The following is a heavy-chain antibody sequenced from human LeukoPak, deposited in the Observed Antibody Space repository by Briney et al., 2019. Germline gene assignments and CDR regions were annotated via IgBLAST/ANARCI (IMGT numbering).Heavy chain of an antibody. CDR3: ARRGRVPAAIQSYWFGP. D-gene: IGHD2-2*02. V-gene: IGHV4-34*01. CDR1: GGSFSGYY. J-gene: IGHJ5*02. CDR2: INHSGST. Sequence: SETLSLTCAVYGGSFSGYYWSWIRQPPGKGLEWIGEINHSGSTNHNPSLKSRVTISVDTSKNQFSLKLSSVTAADTAVYYCARRGRVPAAIQSYWFGPWGQGTLVTVSS.